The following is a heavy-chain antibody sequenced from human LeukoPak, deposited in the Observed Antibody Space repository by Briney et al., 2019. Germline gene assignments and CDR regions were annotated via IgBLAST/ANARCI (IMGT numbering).Heavy chain of an antibody. CDR1: GGSISSGDYY. CDR3: ARYGANALDY. D-gene: IGHD4-23*01. J-gene: IGHJ4*02. Sequence: PSETLSLTCTVSGGSISSGDYYWSWIRQHPGKGLEWIGHIYYSGTTYYNPSLTSRVTISVDTPKNQFSLQLSSVTAADTAVYYCARYGANALDYWGQGTLVTVSS. V-gene: IGHV4-31*03. CDR2: IYYSGTT.